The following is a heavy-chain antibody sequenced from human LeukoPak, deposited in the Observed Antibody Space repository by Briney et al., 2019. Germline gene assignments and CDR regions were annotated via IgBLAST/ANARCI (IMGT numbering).Heavy chain of an antibody. J-gene: IGHJ4*02. CDR2: VYYSGNT. Sequence: PSETLSLTCTVSGGSVSSGGYYWSWTRQPPGKGLEWIGYVYYSGNTNYNPSLKSRVTISVDTSKNQFSLKLSSVTAADTAVYYCAGDYYDSSGYYDYWGQEALVTVSS. V-gene: IGHV4-61*08. CDR1: GGSVSSGGYY. D-gene: IGHD3-22*01. CDR3: AGDYYDSSGYYDY.